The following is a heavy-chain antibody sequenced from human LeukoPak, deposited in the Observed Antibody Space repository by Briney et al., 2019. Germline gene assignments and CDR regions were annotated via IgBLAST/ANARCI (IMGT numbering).Heavy chain of an antibody. CDR1: GFTFSSYE. J-gene: IGHJ6*04. CDR2: ISSSGSTI. CDR3: AELGITMIGGV. Sequence: GGSLRLSCAASGFTFSSYEMNWVRQAPGRGLEWVSYISSSGSTIYYADSVKGRFTISRDNAKNSLYLQTNSLRAQDTAVYYCAELGITMIGGVWGKGTTVTISS. V-gene: IGHV3-48*03. D-gene: IGHD3-10*02.